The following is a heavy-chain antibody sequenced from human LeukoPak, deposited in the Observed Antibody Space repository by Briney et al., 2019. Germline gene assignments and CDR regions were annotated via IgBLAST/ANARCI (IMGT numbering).Heavy chain of an antibody. CDR1: GFIFSSYG. V-gene: IGHV3-30*02. CDR3: ARGVRGSSWLSFDY. Sequence: GGSLRLSCAASGFIFSSYGMHWVRQAPGTGLEWVAFIRYDGTVKYYADSVKGRFTISRDNSKNTPYLQMNSLRAEDTAVYYCARGVRGSSWLSFDYWGQGTLVIVSS. D-gene: IGHD6-13*01. CDR2: IRYDGTVK. J-gene: IGHJ4*02.